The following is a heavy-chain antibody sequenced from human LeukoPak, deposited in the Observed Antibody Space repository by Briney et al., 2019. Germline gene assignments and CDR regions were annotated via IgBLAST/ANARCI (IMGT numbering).Heavy chain of an antibody. CDR2: ISSSSSYI. D-gene: IGHD5-12*01. Sequence: GGSLRLSCAASGFTFSSYSMNWVRQAPGKGLEWVSSISSSSSYIYYADSVKGRFTISRDNAKNSLYLQMNSLRAEDTAVYYCARGATIHYYYYYGMDVWGQGTTVTVSS. CDR1: GFTFSSYS. J-gene: IGHJ6*02. CDR3: ARGATIHYYYYYGMDV. V-gene: IGHV3-21*04.